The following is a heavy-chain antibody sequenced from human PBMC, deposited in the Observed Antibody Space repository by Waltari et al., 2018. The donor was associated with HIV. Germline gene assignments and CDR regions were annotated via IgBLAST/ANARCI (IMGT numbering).Heavy chain of an antibody. J-gene: IGHJ6*02. Sequence: EVQLVESGGGLVQPGGSLRLSCAASGFTFSTYSMNWVRQAPGKGLEWVSHISGSRFTIYYADAVKGRFTISRDNAKNSLDLQMNSLRAEDTAVYYCARDRGVVTPNYGMDVWGQGTTVTVSS. CDR2: ISGSRFTI. V-gene: IGHV3-48*01. CDR1: GFTFSTYS. CDR3: ARDRGVVTPNYGMDV. D-gene: IGHD2-21*02.